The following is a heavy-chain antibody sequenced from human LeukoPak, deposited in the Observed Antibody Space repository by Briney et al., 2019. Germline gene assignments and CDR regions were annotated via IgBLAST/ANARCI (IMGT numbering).Heavy chain of an antibody. J-gene: IGHJ4*02. CDR1: GGSFSGYY. D-gene: IGHD3-10*01. CDR3: ARGLITMVRGVKRYYFDY. V-gene: IGHV4-34*01. CDR2: INHSGST. Sequence: SETLSLTCAVYGGSFSGYYWSWIRQPPGKGLEWIGEINHSGSTNYNPSHKSRVTISVDTSKNQFSLKLSSVTAADTAVYYYARGLITMVRGVKRYYFDYWGQGTLVTVSS.